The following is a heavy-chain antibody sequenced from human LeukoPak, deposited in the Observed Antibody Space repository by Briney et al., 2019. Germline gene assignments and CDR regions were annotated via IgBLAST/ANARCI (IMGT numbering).Heavy chain of an antibody. CDR2: ISGTGGST. CDR1: GITLSSYS. Sequence: RGSLRLSCAVSGITLSSYSMSWVPQAPGKGLEWVAGISGTGGSTNYADSVKGRFTISRDNPKNTQYLQMNSLRAEDTAVYFCAKRGVVIRVILVGFHKEAYYFDSWGQGALVTVSS. CDR3: AKRGVVIRVILVGFHKEAYYFDS. V-gene: IGHV3-23*01. D-gene: IGHD3-10*01. J-gene: IGHJ4*02.